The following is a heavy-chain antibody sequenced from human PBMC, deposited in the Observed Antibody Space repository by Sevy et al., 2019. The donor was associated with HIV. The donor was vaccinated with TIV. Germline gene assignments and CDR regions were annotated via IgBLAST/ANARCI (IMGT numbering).Heavy chain of an antibody. D-gene: IGHD6-19*01. CDR2: ISWNSGSI. J-gene: IGHJ4*02. CDR1: GFTFVDYA. V-gene: IGHV3-9*01. Sequence: GGSLRLSCAASGFTFVDYAMHWVRQAPGKGLEWVSGISWNSGSIGYADSVKGRFTISRDNAKNSLYLQMNSLRAEDTALYYCAKDSGGYSSGWYYFDYWGQGTLVTVSS. CDR3: AKDSGGYSSGWYYFDY.